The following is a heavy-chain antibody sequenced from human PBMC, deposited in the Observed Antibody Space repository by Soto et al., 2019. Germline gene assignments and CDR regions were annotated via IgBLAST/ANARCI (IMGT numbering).Heavy chain of an antibody. Sequence: QVQLVHSGAKVKKPGASVKVSCRASGYTFPSYDINWVQQPTGQGLEGMGWRNPNSGNTGYAQKFQGRVTLTRNTSVSTAYMELSSLRSEDTAVYYCARRVRKWGFGPWGQGTLVTVSS. CDR2: RNPNSGNT. J-gene: IGHJ5*02. CDR3: ARRVRKWGFGP. CDR1: GYTFPSYD. V-gene: IGHV1-8*01. D-gene: IGHD2-21*01.